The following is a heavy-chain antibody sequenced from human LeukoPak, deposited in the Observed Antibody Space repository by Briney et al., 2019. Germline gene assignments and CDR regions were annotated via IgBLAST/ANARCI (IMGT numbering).Heavy chain of an antibody. Sequence: TSETLSLTCTVSGGSISSYYWSWIRQPPGKGLEWIGYIYYSGSTNYNPSLKSRVTISVDTSKNEFSLKLSSVTAADTAVYYCARVVAVSKNWFDPWGQGTLVTVSS. CDR1: GGSISSYY. V-gene: IGHV4-59*01. CDR2: IYYSGST. D-gene: IGHD6-19*01. CDR3: ARVVAVSKNWFDP. J-gene: IGHJ5*02.